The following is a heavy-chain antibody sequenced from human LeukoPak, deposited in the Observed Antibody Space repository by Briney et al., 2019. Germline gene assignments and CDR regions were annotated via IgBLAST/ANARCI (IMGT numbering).Heavy chain of an antibody. V-gene: IGHV4-4*07. J-gene: IGHJ6*02. Sequence: SETLSLTCTVSGGSISSYYWSWIRQPAGKGLEWIGRIYTSGSTNCNPSLKSRVTMSVDTSKNQFSLKLSSVTAADTAVYYCARVVRDGYNLDYYYGMDVWGQGTTVTVSS. CDR2: IYTSGST. D-gene: IGHD5-24*01. CDR3: ARVVRDGYNLDYYYGMDV. CDR1: GGSISSYY.